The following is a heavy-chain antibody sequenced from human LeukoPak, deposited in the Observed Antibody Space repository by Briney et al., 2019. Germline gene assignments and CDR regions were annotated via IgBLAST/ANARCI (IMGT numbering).Heavy chain of an antibody. CDR3: ARFPKTGDGY. J-gene: IGHJ4*02. CDR2: INHSGGT. Sequence: SETLSLTCAVYGGSFSGYYWSWIRQPPGKGPEWIGEINHSGGTNYNPSLKSRVTISVDTSKNQFSLKLSSVTAADTAVYYCARFPKTGDGYWGQGTLVTVSS. V-gene: IGHV4-34*01. CDR1: GGSFSGYY. D-gene: IGHD2-21*02.